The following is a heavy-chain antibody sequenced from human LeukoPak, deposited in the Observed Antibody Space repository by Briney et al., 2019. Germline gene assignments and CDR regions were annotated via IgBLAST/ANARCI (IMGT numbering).Heavy chain of an antibody. D-gene: IGHD5-18*01. J-gene: IGHJ4*02. CDR2: IYYSGRT. CDR3: ARETRISYSYFHY. V-gene: IGHV4-31*03. Sequence: PSETLSLTCTVSGGSISSDGYYWSWIRQHPGKGLEWIGNIYYSGRTYYNPSLKSRVTISVDTSKNQFSLKLSSVTAADTAVYYCARETRISYSYFHYWGQGTLVTVSS. CDR1: GGSISSDGYY.